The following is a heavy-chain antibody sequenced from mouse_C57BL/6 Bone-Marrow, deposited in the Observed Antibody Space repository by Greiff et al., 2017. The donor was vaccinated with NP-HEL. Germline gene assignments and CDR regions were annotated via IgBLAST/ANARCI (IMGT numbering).Heavy chain of an antibody. CDR2: IDPSDSDT. D-gene: IGHD3-2*02. J-gene: IGHJ3*01. CDR3: ARVCSGAFAY. CDR1: GYTFTSYW. Sequence: QVQLQQPGAELVRPGSSVKLSCKASGYTFTSYWMHWVKQRPIQGLEWIGNIDPSDSDTHYNQKFKDKATLTVDKSSSTAYMQLSSLTSEDSAVYYCARVCSGAFAYWGQGTLVTVSA. V-gene: IGHV1-52*01.